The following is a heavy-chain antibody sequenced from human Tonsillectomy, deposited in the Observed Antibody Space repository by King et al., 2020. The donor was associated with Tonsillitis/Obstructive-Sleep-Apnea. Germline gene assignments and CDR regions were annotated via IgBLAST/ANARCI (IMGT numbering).Heavy chain of an antibody. Sequence: VQLVESGGGVVQPGGSLRLSCAASGFTFDDYAMHWVRQAPGKGLEWVSLISGDGGSTYYADFVKGRFTISRDNSKNSLYLQMNSLRTEDTALYYCAKGGGDDIILYYYMDVWGKGTTVTVSS. CDR3: AKGGGDDIILYYYMDV. D-gene: IGHD3-9*01. J-gene: IGHJ6*03. CDR1: GFTFDDYA. V-gene: IGHV3-43*02. CDR2: ISGDGGST.